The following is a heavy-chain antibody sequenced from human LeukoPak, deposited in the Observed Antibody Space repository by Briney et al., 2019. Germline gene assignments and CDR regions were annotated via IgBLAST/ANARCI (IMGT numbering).Heavy chain of an antibody. CDR2: LSGSGGST. D-gene: IGHD6-19*01. V-gene: IGHV3-23*01. Sequence: GGSLRLSCAASGFTFSSYAMSWVRQAPGKGLQWVSALSGSGGSTYYADSVKGRFTISRDNSKNTLYLQMNSLRAEDTAVYYCAKELAVAGLSPFDYWGQGALVTVSS. CDR3: AKELAVAGLSPFDY. J-gene: IGHJ4*02. CDR1: GFTFSSYA.